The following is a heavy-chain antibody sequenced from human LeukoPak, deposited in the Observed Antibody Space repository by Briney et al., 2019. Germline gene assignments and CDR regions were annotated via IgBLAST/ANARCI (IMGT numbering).Heavy chain of an antibody. J-gene: IGHJ1*01. CDR2: INPSGGST. CDR3: ARDESISILWW. D-gene: IGHD2-21*01. Sequence: ASVKVSCKTSGYTFTNYYMHWVRQAPGQGLEWMGIINPSGGSTNYAQKFQGRVTMTRDTSTSTVYMELSSLRSEDTAVYYCARDESISILWWWGQGTLVTVSS. V-gene: IGHV1-46*01. CDR1: GYTFTNYY.